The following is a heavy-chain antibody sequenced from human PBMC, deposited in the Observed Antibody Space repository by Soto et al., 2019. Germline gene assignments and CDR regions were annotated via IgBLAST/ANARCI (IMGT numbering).Heavy chain of an antibody. CDR1: GGTFSSYT. J-gene: IGHJ5*02. V-gene: IGHV1-69*08. Sequence: QVQLVQSGAEVKKPGSSVKVSCKASGGTFSSYTISWVRQAPGQGLEWMGRIIPILGIANYAQKFQGRVTSTAEKATSTAYMERSSRGAEDTAVYYCARDKTGTTSVDDTNWFGPCGQGAVVTVAT. D-gene: IGHD1-1*01. CDR3: ARDKTGTTSVDDTNWFGP. CDR2: IIPILGIA.